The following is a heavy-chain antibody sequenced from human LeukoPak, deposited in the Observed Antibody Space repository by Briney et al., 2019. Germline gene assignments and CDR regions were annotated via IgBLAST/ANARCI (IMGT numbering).Heavy chain of an antibody. CDR1: GFTFSSYW. CDR3: ARESHANYDY. D-gene: IGHD1-7*01. J-gene: IGHJ4*02. Sequence: PGGSLRLSCAASGFTFSSYWMSWVRQAPGKGLEWVANINQDGREKFYVDSVKGRFTISRDNAKNSLYLQMNSLRAEGTAVYFCARESHANYDYWGQGTLVTVSS. V-gene: IGHV3-7*01. CDR2: INQDGREK.